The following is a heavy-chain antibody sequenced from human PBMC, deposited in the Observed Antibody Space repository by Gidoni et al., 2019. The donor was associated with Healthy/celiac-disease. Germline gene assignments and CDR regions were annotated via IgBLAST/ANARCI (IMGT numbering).Heavy chain of an antibody. V-gene: IGHV3-33*01. CDR2: IGYDGSNK. Sequence: QVQLVESGGGVVQPGRSLSLSCAAAGFPLRTYGMHWVRQSPGKGLGWVAVIGYDGSNKYYADSVQGLFTISRDNSKNTLYLQMNSLRAEDTAVYYCARDNIVVVPIYYYGMDVWGQGTTVTVSS. CDR1: GFPLRTYG. J-gene: IGHJ6*02. CDR3: ARDNIVVVPIYYYGMDV. D-gene: IGHD2-2*01.